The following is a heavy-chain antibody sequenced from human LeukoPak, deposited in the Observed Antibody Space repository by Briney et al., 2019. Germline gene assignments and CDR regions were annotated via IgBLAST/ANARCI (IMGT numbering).Heavy chain of an antibody. CDR1: GYSISSGYY. V-gene: IGHV4-38-2*02. Sequence: PSETLSLTCTVSGYSISSGYYWGWIRQPPGKGLEWIGYIYYSGSTYYNPSLKSRVTISVDTSKNQFSLKLSSVTAADTAVYYCARGTILWFGEGNSFDPWGQGTLVTVSS. J-gene: IGHJ5*02. CDR2: IYYSGST. CDR3: ARGTILWFGEGNSFDP. D-gene: IGHD3-10*01.